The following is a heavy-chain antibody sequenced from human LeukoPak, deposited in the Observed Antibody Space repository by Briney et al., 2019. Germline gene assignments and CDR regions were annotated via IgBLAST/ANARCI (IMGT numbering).Heavy chain of an antibody. CDR2: TSYSGST. J-gene: IGHJ6*02. V-gene: IGHV4-59*08. CDR1: GGSISSYY. CDR3: ASAEATRAYCGGGSCYSYYYYGLDV. D-gene: IGHD2-15*01. Sequence: SETLSLTCAVSGGSISSYYWSWIRQPPGKGLEWIGYTSYSGSTNYNPSLKSRVTISVDTSKNQFSLRLSSVTAADTAVYYCASAEATRAYCGGGSCYSYYYYGLDVWGQGTTVTVSS.